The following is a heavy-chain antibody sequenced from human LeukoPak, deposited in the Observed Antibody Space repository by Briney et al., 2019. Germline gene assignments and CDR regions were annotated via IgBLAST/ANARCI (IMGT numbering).Heavy chain of an antibody. CDR3: ARGDRYSSSWPFDF. J-gene: IGHJ4*02. Sequence: KSSETLSLTCTVSGGSISSYYWSWIRQPPGKGLEWIGYIYYSGSTNYNPSLKSRVTISVDTSKNQFSLKLRSVTAADTAVYYCARGDRYSSSWPFDFWGQGTLVTVSS. V-gene: IGHV4-59*01. D-gene: IGHD6-13*01. CDR2: IYYSGST. CDR1: GGSISSYY.